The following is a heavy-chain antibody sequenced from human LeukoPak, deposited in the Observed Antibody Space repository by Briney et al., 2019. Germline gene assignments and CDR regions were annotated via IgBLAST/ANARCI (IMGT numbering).Heavy chain of an antibody. D-gene: IGHD1-14*01. CDR2: IRYDGSNK. CDR3: AKALGMTKVPY. V-gene: IGHV3-30*02. J-gene: IGHJ4*02. CDR1: GFTFSSYG. Sequence: GGSLRLSCAASGFTFSSYGMHWVRQAPGKGLEWVAFIRYDGSNKYYADSAKGRFTISRDNSKNTLYLQMNSLRAEDTAVYYCAKALGMTKVPYWGQGTLVTVSS.